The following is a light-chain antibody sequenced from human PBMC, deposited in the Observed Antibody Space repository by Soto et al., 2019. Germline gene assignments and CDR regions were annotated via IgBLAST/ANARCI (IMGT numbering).Light chain of an antibody. Sequence: EILLTQSPGPLSLSPGERATLSCRASQSVRSSNLAWYQQKPGQDPRLLIYGASSSATGIPDRFSGSGSGTDFTLTISRLELEDFALYYCQPDGSSLTFGQGTKLEIK. CDR3: QPDGSSLT. CDR2: GAS. V-gene: IGKV3-20*01. CDR1: QSVRSSN. J-gene: IGKJ2*01.